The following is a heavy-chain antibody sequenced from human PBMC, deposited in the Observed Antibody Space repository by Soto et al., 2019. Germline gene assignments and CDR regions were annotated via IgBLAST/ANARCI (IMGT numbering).Heavy chain of an antibody. V-gene: IGHV3-21*01. CDR3: AREYTAWPLAYGLDV. J-gene: IGHJ6*02. D-gene: IGHD2-2*02. Sequence: LRLSCVGSGFTFSTYSINWVREAPGRGLEWVSSISSRSDIYYADSVKGRFTISRDSAKNSVSLQMNSLRAEDTAVYYCAREYTAWPLAYGLDVWGQGTTVTVYS. CDR1: GFTFSTYS. CDR2: ISSRSDI.